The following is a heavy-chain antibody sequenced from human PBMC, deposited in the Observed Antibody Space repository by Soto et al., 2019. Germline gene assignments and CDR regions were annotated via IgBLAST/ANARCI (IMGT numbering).Heavy chain of an antibody. J-gene: IGHJ3*02. CDR1: GFTFGDYA. CDR2: IRSKAYGGTT. V-gene: IGHV3-49*03. CDR3: TRDSGWELPGIDAFDI. D-gene: IGHD1-26*01. Sequence: GGSLRLSCTASGFTFGDYAMSWFRQAPGKGLEWVGFIRSKAYGGTTEYAASVKGRFTISRDDSKSIAYLQMNSLKTEDTAVYYCTRDSGWELPGIDAFDIWGQGTMVTVSS.